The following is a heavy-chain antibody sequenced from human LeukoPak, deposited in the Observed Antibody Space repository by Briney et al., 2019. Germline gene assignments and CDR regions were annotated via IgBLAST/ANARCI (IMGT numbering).Heavy chain of an antibody. CDR1: GYSFTSYW. J-gene: IGHJ5*01. CDR3: ARRPYGDYNDWFDS. CDR2: IYPGDSDT. Sequence: PGESLKISCKGSGYSFTSYWISWVRQMPGKGLEWMAIIYPGDSDTRYSPSFQGQVTISVDKSISTVYLQWSSLKASDTGVYYCARRPYGDYNDWFDSWGQGTPVTVSS. D-gene: IGHD4-17*01. V-gene: IGHV5-51*01.